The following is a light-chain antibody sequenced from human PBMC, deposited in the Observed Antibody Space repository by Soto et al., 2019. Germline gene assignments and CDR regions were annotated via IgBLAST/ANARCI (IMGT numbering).Light chain of an antibody. V-gene: IGKV1-39*01. CDR3: QQTYSTPLFT. CDR2: AAS. Sequence: DIQMTQSPSSLSASVGDRVTITCRANQSISSYLNWYQQKPGKAPKLLIYAASSLQSGVPSRFSGSGSGTDFTLTISSLQPEDFATYYCQQTYSTPLFTFGPGTKVDIK. J-gene: IGKJ3*01. CDR1: QSISSY.